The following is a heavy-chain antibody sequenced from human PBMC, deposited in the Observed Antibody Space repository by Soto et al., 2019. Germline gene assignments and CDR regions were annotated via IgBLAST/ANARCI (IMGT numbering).Heavy chain of an antibody. V-gene: IGHV3-30*03. CDR1: GFPFTTYG. J-gene: IGHJ4*02. CDR3: VGGQYYFDY. D-gene: IGHD3-10*01. CDR2: ISYDGSNK. Sequence: QVPLVESGGGVVQPGRSLRLSCAASGFPFTTYGMHWVREGLGKGLERVAVISYDGSNKYYADSVKGRFTISRDNSKNTLYLQMNSLRPEDTALYYCVGGQYYFDYRGQGTLVTVSS.